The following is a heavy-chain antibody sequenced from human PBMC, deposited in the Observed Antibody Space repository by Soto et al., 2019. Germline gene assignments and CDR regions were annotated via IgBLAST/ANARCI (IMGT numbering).Heavy chain of an antibody. D-gene: IGHD5-12*01. J-gene: IGHJ4*02. CDR1: GGSFSGYY. CDR3: ARGRRWLQSKFLDY. CDR2: INHSGST. Sequence: SETLSLTCAVYGGSFSGYYWSWIRQPPGKGLEWIGEINHSGSTNYNPSLKSRVTISVDMSKNQFSLKLSSVTAADTAVYYCARGRRWLQSKFLDYWGQGTLVTVS. V-gene: IGHV4-34*01.